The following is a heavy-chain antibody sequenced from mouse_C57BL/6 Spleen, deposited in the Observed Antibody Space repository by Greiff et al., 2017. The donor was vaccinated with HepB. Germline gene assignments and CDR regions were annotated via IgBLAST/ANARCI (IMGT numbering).Heavy chain of an antibody. CDR3: ARKGAYSNYDYFDY. V-gene: IGHV1-50*01. CDR2: IDPSDSYT. J-gene: IGHJ2*01. Sequence: QVQLKEYGAELVKPGASVKLSCKASGYTFTSYWMQWVKQRPGQGLEWIGEIDPSDSYTNYNQKFKGKATLTVDTSSSTAYMQLSSLTSEDSAVYYCARKGAYSNYDYFDYWGQGTTLTVSS. D-gene: IGHD2-5*01. CDR1: GYTFTSYW.